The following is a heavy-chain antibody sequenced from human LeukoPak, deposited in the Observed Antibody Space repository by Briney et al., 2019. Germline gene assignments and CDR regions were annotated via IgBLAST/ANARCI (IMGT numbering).Heavy chain of an antibody. J-gene: IGHJ5*02. Sequence: PGGSLRLSCAASGFTFSSYAMSWVRQAPGKGLEWVSAISGSGGSTYYADSVKGRFTISRDNSKDTLYLQMNSLRADDTAVYYCAKQVIDSSSSGGINWFDPWGQGTLVTVSS. CDR3: AKQVIDSSSSGGINWFDP. V-gene: IGHV3-23*01. CDR1: GFTFSSYA. D-gene: IGHD6-6*01. CDR2: ISGSGGST.